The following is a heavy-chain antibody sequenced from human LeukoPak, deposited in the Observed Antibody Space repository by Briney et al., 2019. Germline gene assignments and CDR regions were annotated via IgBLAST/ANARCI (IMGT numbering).Heavy chain of an antibody. CDR1: GYSISSGYY. CDR2: IYHSGST. CDR3: ARRKAAFDI. J-gene: IGHJ3*02. Sequence: PSETLSLTCAVSGYSISSGYYWGWIWQPPGKGLEWIGSIYHSGSTYYNPSLKSRVTISVDTSKNQFSLKLSSVTAADTAVYYCARRKAAFDIWGQGTMVTVSS. V-gene: IGHV4-38-2*01.